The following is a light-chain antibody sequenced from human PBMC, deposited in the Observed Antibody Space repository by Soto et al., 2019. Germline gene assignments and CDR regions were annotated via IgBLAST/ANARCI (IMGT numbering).Light chain of an antibody. J-gene: IGKJ1*01. CDR3: QQYNNWPPWT. CDR1: QSVISN. CDR2: AAS. V-gene: IGKV3-15*01. Sequence: EIVMTQSPGTRSVSPLGIATLSVMASQSVISNLAWYQQEPGQAPRLLIYAASTRATDIPARFSGSGSGTEFTLTINGLQSEDFAVYYCQQYNNWPPWTFGQGTKVDIK.